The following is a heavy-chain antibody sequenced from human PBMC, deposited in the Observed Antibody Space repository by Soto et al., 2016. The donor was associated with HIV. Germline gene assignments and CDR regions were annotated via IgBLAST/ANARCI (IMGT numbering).Heavy chain of an antibody. CDR2: INHSGST. Sequence: QVQLQQWGAGLLKPSETLSLTCAVYGGSFSGYYWSWIRQPPGKGLEWIGEINHSGSTNYNPSLKSRVTISVDTSKNQFSLKLSSVTAADTAVYYCAXSXDYYYYAMDVWGQGTTVTVSS. V-gene: IGHV4-34*01. CDR3: AXSXDYYYYAMDV. J-gene: IGHJ6*02. CDR1: GGSFSGYY.